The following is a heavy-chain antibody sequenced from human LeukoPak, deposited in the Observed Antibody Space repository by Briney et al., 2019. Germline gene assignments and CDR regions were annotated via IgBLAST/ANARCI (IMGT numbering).Heavy chain of an antibody. V-gene: IGHV4-59*01. CDR2: IYYSGST. CDR1: GGSISSYY. J-gene: IGHJ3*02. Sequence: KASETLSLTCTVSGGSISSYYWSWIRQPPGKGLEWIGYIYYSGSTNYNPSLKSRFTISVDTSKNQFSLKLSSVTAADTAVYYCARVIRYYYDSSGYDAFDIWGQGTMVTVSS. D-gene: IGHD3-22*01. CDR3: ARVIRYYYDSSGYDAFDI.